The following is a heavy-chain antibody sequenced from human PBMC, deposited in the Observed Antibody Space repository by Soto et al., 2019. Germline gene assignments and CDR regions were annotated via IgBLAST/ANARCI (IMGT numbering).Heavy chain of an antibody. J-gene: IGHJ3*02. CDR2: IYYSGST. D-gene: IGHD3-10*01. CDR1: GDSITSDY. Sequence: PSETLSLTCTVSGDSITSDYWSWILQHPGKGLEWIGYIYYSGSTYYNPSLKSRVTISVDTSKNQFSLKLSSVTAADTAVYYCARVGRVLLWFGESGAFDIWGQGTMVTVSS. CDR3: ARVGRVLLWFGESGAFDI. V-gene: IGHV4-59*06.